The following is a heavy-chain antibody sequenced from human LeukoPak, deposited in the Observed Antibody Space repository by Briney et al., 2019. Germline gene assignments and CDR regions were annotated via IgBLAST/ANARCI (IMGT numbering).Heavy chain of an antibody. V-gene: IGHV4-34*01. CDR2: INHSGST. CDR3: ARVRVVGLAAAIMHPHCTKGIGYHFDY. D-gene: IGHD2-2*02. J-gene: IGHJ4*02. Sequence: PSETLSLTRAVYGGPFSGYYWSWIRHPPAKGLEWIGEINHSGSTKYSPSLERRVTMSVDTTKKQYSLGLGSVTAADIAVYYCARVRVVGLAAAIMHPHCTKGIGYHFDYWGQGTLVTVSS. CDR1: GGPFSGYY.